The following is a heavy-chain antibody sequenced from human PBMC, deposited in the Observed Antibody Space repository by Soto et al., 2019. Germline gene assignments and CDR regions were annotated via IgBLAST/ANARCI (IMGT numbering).Heavy chain of an antibody. J-gene: IGHJ6*02. CDR2: INHSGST. V-gene: IGHV4-59*11. CDR3: ARAADIVATTRGAPGGMDV. CDR1: GVSINTQY. Sequence: SETLSLTCTVSGVSINTQYWSWVRQPPGKGLEWIGEINHSGSTNHNPSLKSRVTISVDTSKNQFSLKLSSVTAADTAVYYCARAADIVATTRGAPGGMDVWGQGTTVTVSS. D-gene: IGHD5-12*01.